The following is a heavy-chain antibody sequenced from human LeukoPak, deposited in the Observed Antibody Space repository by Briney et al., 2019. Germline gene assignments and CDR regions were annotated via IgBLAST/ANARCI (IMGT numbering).Heavy chain of an antibody. D-gene: IGHD6-13*01. CDR1: GGSISSSGYY. V-gene: IGHV4-39*01. CDR2: IYYSGST. Sequence: PSETLSLTCTVSGGSISSSGYYWGWIRQPPGKGLEWIGSIYYSGSTYYNPSLKSRVTISVDTSKNQFSLKLSSVTAADTAVYYCARLVSAAAGTRVYWGQGTLVTVSS. CDR3: ARLVSAAAGTRVY. J-gene: IGHJ4*02.